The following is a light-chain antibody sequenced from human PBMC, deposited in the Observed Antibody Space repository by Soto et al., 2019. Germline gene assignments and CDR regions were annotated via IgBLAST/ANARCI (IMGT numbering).Light chain of an antibody. J-gene: IGLJ7*01. CDR1: SSDVGGYNY. V-gene: IGLV2-14*01. Sequence: QSVLTQPASVSGSPGQSITISCTGTSSDVGGYNYVPWYQQHPGKAPKLMIYDVSNRPSGVSNRFSGSKSGNTASLTISGLQAEDEADYYCSSYTSSSTAVFGGGTQLTVL. CDR3: SSYTSSSTAV. CDR2: DVS.